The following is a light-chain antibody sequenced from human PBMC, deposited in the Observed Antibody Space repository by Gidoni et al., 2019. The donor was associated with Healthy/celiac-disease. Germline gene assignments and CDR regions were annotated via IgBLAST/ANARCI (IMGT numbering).Light chain of an antibody. CDR1: NIGSKS. CDR3: QVWDSSSDHPV. CDR2: YDS. Sequence: YVLPQPPSVSVAPGKTARITSGGNNIGSKSGHWYQQKPGQAHVLVIYYDSDRPSGIPERFSGSNSGNTATLTISRVEAGDEADYYCQVWDSSSDHPVFGGGTKLTVL. V-gene: IGLV3-21*04. J-gene: IGLJ2*01.